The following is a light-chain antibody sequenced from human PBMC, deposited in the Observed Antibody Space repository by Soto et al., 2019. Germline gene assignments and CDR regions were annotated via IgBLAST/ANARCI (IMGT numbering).Light chain of an antibody. J-gene: IGKJ5*01. Sequence: DIQMTQSPSSLSASVEDRVIITCRASQSISSYLNWYQQKPGKAPKLRIYAASSLQSGVPSRFSGSGSGTDFTLTISSLQPEDFATYYCQQSYSTPITFGQGTRLEIK. CDR1: QSISSY. CDR3: QQSYSTPIT. CDR2: AAS. V-gene: IGKV1-39*01.